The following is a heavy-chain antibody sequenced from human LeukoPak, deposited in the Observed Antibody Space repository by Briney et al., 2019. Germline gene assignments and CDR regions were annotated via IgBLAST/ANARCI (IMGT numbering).Heavy chain of an antibody. V-gene: IGHV1-3*01. Sequence: ASVKVSCKASGYTFTSYAMHWVRQAPGQRLEWMGWINAGNGNTKYSQKFQGRVTITRDTSASTAYMELSSLRSEDTAVYYCARDPFGLPRIAVACVDYWGQGTLVTVSS. D-gene: IGHD6-19*01. CDR2: INAGNGNT. CDR1: GYTFTSYA. CDR3: ARDPFGLPRIAVACVDY. J-gene: IGHJ4*02.